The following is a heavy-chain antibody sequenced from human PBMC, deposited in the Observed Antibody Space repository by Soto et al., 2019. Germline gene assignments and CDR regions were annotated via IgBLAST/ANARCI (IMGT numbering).Heavy chain of an antibody. J-gene: IGHJ5*02. D-gene: IGHD2-15*01. CDR1: GYTFTSYG. Sequence: ASVKVACKASGYTFTSYGISWVRQAPGQGLEWMGWISAYNGNTNYAQKLQGRVTMTTDTSTSTAYMELRSLRSDDTAVYYCARGGRGYCSGGSCYIPNNWFDPWGQGTLVTVSS. V-gene: IGHV1-18*01. CDR3: ARGGRGYCSGGSCYIPNNWFDP. CDR2: ISAYNGNT.